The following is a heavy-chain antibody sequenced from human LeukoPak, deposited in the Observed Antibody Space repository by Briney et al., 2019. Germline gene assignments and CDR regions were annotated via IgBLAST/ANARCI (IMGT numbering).Heavy chain of an antibody. Sequence: SVKVSCKASGGTFSSYAISWVRQAPGQGLELMGGIIPIFGTANYVQKFQGRVTITTDESTSTAYMELSSLRSEDTAVYYCASRWSEYSSSYDYWGQGTLVTVSS. V-gene: IGHV1-69*05. CDR1: GGTFSSYA. CDR2: IIPIFGTA. D-gene: IGHD6-13*01. CDR3: ASRWSEYSSSYDY. J-gene: IGHJ4*02.